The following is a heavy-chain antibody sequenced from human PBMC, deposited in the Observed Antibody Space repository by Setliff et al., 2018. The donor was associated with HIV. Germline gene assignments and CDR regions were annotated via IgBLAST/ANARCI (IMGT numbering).Heavy chain of an antibody. J-gene: IGHJ4*02. CDR3: ARGLLFGRSLDY. Sequence: PSETLRLSCAASGFTFDDYTMHWVRQPPGKGLEWIGEIYHSGSFHYNPSLKSRVTISVDKSKNQFSLRLNSVTAADTAMYYCARGLLFGRSLDYWGQGTLVTVSS. CDR2: IYHSGSF. D-gene: IGHD3-3*01. CDR1: GFTFDDYT. V-gene: IGHV4-4*02.